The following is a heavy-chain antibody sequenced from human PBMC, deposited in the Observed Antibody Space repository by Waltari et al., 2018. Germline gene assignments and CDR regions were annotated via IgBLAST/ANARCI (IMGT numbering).Heavy chain of an antibody. J-gene: IGHJ5*02. D-gene: IGHD1-26*01. V-gene: IGHV1-69*05. Sequence: QVQLVQSGAAVKKPGSSVKVSCKASGGTFSSYAIRWVQQAPGQGLEWMGGIIPIFGTANYAQKFQGRVTITTDESTSTAYMELSSLRSEDTAVYYCAETPTLGALNWFDPWGQGTLVTVSS. CDR2: IIPIFGTA. CDR3: AETPTLGALNWFDP. CDR1: GGTFSSYA.